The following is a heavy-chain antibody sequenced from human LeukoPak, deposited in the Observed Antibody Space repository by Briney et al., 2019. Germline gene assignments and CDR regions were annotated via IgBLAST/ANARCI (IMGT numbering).Heavy chain of an antibody. V-gene: IGHV3-30*02. J-gene: IGHJ6*03. CDR2: IQYDGTKK. Sequence: GGSLRLSCAASGFNFRNYGIHWARQAPGKGLGWVTFIQYDGTKKYYADSVKGRFTISRDNSKNTLYLQMNSLRPEDTALYYCAKNILTMTMDYIDVWGKGTTVTVSS. D-gene: IGHD4/OR15-4a*01. CDR3: AKNILTMTMDYIDV. CDR1: GFNFRNYG.